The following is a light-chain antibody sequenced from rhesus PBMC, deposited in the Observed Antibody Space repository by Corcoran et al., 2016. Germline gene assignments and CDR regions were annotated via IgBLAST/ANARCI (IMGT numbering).Light chain of an antibody. CDR2: GAS. J-gene: IGKJ2*01. CDR1: QSVSSY. Sequence: EIVMTQSPATLSLSPGERATLSCRASQSVSSYVAWYQQKPEQGPRPLIYGASSRATGIPDRFSGSGSGTDFTLIISSLEPEDVGVYYCQQYNNWNSFGQGTKVEIK. V-gene: IGKV3S9*01. CDR3: QQYNNWNS.